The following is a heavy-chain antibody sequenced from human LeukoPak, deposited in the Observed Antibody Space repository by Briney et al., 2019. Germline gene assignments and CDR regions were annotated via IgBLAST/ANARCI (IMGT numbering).Heavy chain of an antibody. J-gene: IGHJ4*02. CDR2: IDPSDSYT. V-gene: IGHV5-10-1*01. Sequence: PGESLRIPCKGSGYSFTSYWISWVRQMPGKGLEWMGRIDPSDSYTNYSPSFQGHVTISADKSISTAYLQWSSLKASDTAMYYCARTDYYDSSGYYGLPDYWGQGTLVTVSS. CDR3: ARTDYYDSSGYYGLPDY. CDR1: GYSFTSYW. D-gene: IGHD3-22*01.